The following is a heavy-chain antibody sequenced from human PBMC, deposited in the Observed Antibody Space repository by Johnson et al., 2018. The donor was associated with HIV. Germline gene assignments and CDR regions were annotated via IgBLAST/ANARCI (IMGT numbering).Heavy chain of an antibody. CDR1: GFTFSYYG. J-gene: IGHJ3*02. D-gene: IGHD5/OR15-5a*01. CDR3: ARGVLAFNI. V-gene: IGHV3-30*02. CDR2: IRFEGSIK. Sequence: QMQLVESGGGVVQPGGSLKLSCAAPGFTFSYYGLHWVRQAPGMGLEWVSFIRFEGSIKYYAAPVKGRFTIFRENVKNSLYLQMNSLRAGDTAVYYCARGVLAFNIWGQGTMVTVSS.